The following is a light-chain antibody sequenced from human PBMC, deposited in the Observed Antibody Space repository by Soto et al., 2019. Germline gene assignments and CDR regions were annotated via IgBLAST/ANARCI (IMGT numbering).Light chain of an antibody. Sequence: QSVLTQPASLSGAPGQSITISCTGTSSDIGAYDYVCLFQQHPGKAAKLMIYEVSNRPSGVSNRFSGSKSGNPASLTMSGLQAEDEADYYCSSYTSSFYAFGTGTKVTV. J-gene: IGLJ1*01. V-gene: IGLV2-14*01. CDR3: SSYTSSFYA. CDR2: EVS. CDR1: SSDIGAYDY.